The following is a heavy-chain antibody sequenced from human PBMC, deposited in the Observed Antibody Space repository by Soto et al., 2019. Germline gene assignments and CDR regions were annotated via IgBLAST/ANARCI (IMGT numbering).Heavy chain of an antibody. V-gene: IGHV3-21*01. CDR2: ISSSSSYI. CDR1: GFTFSSYS. CDR3: ARGLEYSSSGYHY. D-gene: IGHD6-6*01. J-gene: IGHJ4*02. Sequence: GGSLRLSCAASGFTFSSYSMNWVRQAPGKGLEWVSSISSSSSYIYYADSVKGRFTISRDNAKNSLYLQMNSLRAEDTAVYYCARGLEYSSSGYHYWGQGTLVTVSS.